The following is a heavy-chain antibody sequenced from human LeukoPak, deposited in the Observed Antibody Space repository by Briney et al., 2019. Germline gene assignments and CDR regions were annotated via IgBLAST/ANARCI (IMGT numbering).Heavy chain of an antibody. CDR1: GFTFSSYS. Sequence: GGSLRLSCAASGFTFSSYSMNWVRQAPGKGLEWVSSISSSSSYIYYADSVKGRFTISRDNAKNSLYLQMNSLRAEDTAVYYCARTPYSSGWLWDAFDIWGQGTMVTVSS. V-gene: IGHV3-21*01. CDR2: ISSSSSYI. J-gene: IGHJ3*02. CDR3: ARTPYSSGWLWDAFDI. D-gene: IGHD6-19*01.